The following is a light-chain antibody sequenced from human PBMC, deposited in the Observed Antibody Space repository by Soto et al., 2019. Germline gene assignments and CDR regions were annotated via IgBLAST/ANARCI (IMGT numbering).Light chain of an antibody. CDR2: DAS. J-gene: IGKJ1*01. Sequence: EVVLTQSPATLSLSPGERATLSCRASQSVSSYLAWYQQKPGQAPRLLIYDASNRATGIPARFSGSGSGTDFTLTISRLEPEDFAVYYCQQYDSSPKTFGQGTKVAIK. CDR3: QQYDSSPKT. V-gene: IGKV3-20*01. CDR1: QSVSSY.